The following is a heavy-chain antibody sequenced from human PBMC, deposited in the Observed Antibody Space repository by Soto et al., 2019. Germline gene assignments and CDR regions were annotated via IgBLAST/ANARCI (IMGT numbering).Heavy chain of an antibody. J-gene: IGHJ4*02. Sequence: QVQLVESGGGVVQPGRSLRLSCAASGFTFSSYGMHWVRQAPGKGLEWVAVISYDGSNKYYADSVKGRFTISRYNSKNTLYLQMNSLRAEDTAVYYCAKVSGGSYPYYFDYWGQGTLVTVSS. D-gene: IGHD1-26*01. CDR3: AKVSGGSYPYYFDY. CDR1: GFTFSSYG. V-gene: IGHV3-30*18. CDR2: ISYDGSNK.